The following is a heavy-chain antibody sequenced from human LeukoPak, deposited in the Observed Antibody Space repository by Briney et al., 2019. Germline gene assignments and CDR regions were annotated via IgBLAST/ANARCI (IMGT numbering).Heavy chain of an antibody. CDR1: GGSMESLNW. D-gene: IGHD5-12*01. J-gene: IGHJ4*02. CDR2: IDHSGST. CDR3: ARNSGYSLAH. Sequence: SETLSLTCAVSGGSMESLNWWSWIRQPPGKGLEWIGEIDHSGSTNYSPSLKSRVTISVDTSKNQFSLKVSSVTAADTAVYYCARNSGYSLAHWDQGALVTVSS. V-gene: IGHV4-4*02.